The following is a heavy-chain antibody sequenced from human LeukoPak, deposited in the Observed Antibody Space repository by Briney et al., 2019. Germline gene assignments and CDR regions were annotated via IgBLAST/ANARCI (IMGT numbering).Heavy chain of an antibody. J-gene: IGHJ1*01. CDR3: ARRRYYDSTGYLD. CDR2: IYYSGST. V-gene: IGHV4-39*02. D-gene: IGHD3-22*01. CDR1: GDYISSSSYY. Sequence: SGTLSLTCSLSGDYISSSSYYWGWIRQPPGKGLEWIGEIYYSGSTYYNASLKSRVSISIDTSNNHFSLRPSSLSAADTALYYCARRRYYDSTGYLDWGRGTLITVSS.